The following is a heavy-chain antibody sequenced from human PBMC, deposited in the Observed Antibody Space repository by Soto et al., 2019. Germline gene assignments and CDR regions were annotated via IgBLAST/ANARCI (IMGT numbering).Heavy chain of an antibody. CDR1: GFTFSSYW. Sequence: HPGGSLRLSCAASGFTFSSYWMHWVRQAPGKGLVWVSRINSDGSSTSYADSVKGRFTISRDNAKNTLYLQMNSLRAEDTAVYYCASGCTNGVCYWDYFDYWGQGTLVTVSS. V-gene: IGHV3-74*01. D-gene: IGHD2-8*01. J-gene: IGHJ4*02. CDR2: INSDGSST. CDR3: ASGCTNGVCYWDYFDY.